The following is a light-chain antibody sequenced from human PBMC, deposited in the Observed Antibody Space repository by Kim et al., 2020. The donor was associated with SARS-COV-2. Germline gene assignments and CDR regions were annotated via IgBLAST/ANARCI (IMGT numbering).Light chain of an antibody. CDR1: SSDVGSYRL. CDR3: CSYAGGTTFV. CDR2: EIS. J-gene: IGLJ2*01. Sequence: QSALTQPASVSGSPEQSITISCTGTSSDVGSYRLVSWYQHHPGKAPKLIIHEISTRPSGVSNRFSGPKSGNTASLTISGLQAEDEADYYCCSYAGGTTFVFGGGTQLTVL. V-gene: IGLV2-23*02.